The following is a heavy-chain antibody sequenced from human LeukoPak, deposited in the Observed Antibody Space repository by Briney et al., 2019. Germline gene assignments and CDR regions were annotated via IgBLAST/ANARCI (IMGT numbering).Heavy chain of an antibody. CDR3: ARGRPYYDYVWGSYRPPSFDY. CDR1: GFTVSSNY. D-gene: IGHD3-16*02. V-gene: IGHV3-66*01. J-gene: IGHJ4*02. Sequence: GGSLRLSCAASGFTVSSNYMSWVRQAPGKGLEWVSVIYSGGSTYYADSVKGRFTISRDNSKNTLYLQMNSLRAEDTAVYYCARGRPYYDYVWGSYRPPSFDYWGQGTLVTVSS. CDR2: IYSGGST.